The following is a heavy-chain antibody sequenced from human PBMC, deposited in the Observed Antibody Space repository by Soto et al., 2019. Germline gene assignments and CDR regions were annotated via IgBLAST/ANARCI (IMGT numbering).Heavy chain of an antibody. CDR1: GFTFSSYA. Sequence: GGSLRLSCAASGFTFSSYATSWVRQAPGKGLEWVSAISGSGGSTYYADSVKGRFTISRDNSKNTLYLQMNSLRAEDTAVYYCAKDRRGTDIVVVPAAPADYWGQGTLVTVSS. V-gene: IGHV3-23*01. CDR2: ISGSGGST. J-gene: IGHJ4*02. D-gene: IGHD2-2*01. CDR3: AKDRRGTDIVVVPAAPADY.